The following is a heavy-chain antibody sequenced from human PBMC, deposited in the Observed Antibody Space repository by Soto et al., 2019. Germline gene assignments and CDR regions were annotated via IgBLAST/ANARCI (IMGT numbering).Heavy chain of an antibody. CDR3: ARGLYSGWHYFDY. V-gene: IGHV3-30*03. D-gene: IGHD5-12*01. Sequence: GGSLRLSCAASGFTFSSYGMHWVRQAPGKGLEWVAVISYDGSNKYYADSVKGRFTISRDNSKNTLYLQMSSLRAEDTAVYYCARGLYSGWHYFDYWGQGTLVTVSS. J-gene: IGHJ4*02. CDR2: ISYDGSNK. CDR1: GFTFSSYG.